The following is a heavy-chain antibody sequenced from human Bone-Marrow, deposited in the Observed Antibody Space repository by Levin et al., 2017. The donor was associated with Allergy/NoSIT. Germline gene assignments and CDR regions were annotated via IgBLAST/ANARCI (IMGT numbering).Heavy chain of an antibody. V-gene: IGHV4-39*07. CDR1: GVSITTTNHY. D-gene: IGHD3-3*01. CDR3: ATNSFDFLSGYPNWFDP. CDR2: PFYSGST. J-gene: IGHJ5*02. Sequence: SETLSLTCSVSGVSITTTNHYWAWIRQPPGKGLEWIGSPFYSGSTFYNPSLNSRVTMSLDTSNHQFSLKLSSVTAADTAIYYCATNSFDFLSGYPNWFDPWGQGTLVTVSS.